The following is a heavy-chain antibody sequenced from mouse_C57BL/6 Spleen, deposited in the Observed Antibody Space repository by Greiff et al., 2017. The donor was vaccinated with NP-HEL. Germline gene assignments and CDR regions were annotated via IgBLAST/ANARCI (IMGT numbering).Heavy chain of an antibody. J-gene: IGHJ2*01. Sequence: DVKLVESGGDLVKPGGSLKLSCAASGFTFSSYGMSWVRQTPDKRLEWVATISSGGSYTYYPDSVKGRFTISRDNAKNTLYLQMSSLKSEDTAMYYCARHDGYYDLYFDYWGQGTTLTVSS. CDR3: ARHDGYYDLYFDY. CDR1: GFTFSSYG. D-gene: IGHD2-3*01. CDR2: ISSGGSYT. V-gene: IGHV5-6*02.